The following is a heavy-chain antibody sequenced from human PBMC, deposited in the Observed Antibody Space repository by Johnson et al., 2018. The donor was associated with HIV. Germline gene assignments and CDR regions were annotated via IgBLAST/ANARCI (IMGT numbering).Heavy chain of an antibody. J-gene: IGHJ3*02. CDR2: ISYDGSNK. V-gene: IGHV3-30-3*01. CDR1: GFTFSSYA. Sequence: QVQLVESGGGVVQPGRSLRLSCAASGFTFSSYALHWVRQAPGKGLEWVAVISYDGSNKYYADSVKGRFTISRDNSKNTLYLQMNSLRAEDTAVYYCARAYNFWSGENDALDIWGQGTMVTVSS. D-gene: IGHD3-3*01. CDR3: ARAYNFWSGENDALDI.